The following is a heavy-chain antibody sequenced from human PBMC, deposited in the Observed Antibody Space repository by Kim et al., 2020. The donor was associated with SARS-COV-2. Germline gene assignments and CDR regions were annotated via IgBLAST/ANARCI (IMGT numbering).Heavy chain of an antibody. CDR3: ARIPLGATTAFDI. V-gene: IGHV4-59*01. J-gene: IGHJ3*02. D-gene: IGHD1-26*01. CDR1: GGSISSYY. CDR2: IYYSGST. Sequence: SETLSLTCTVSGGSISSYYWSWIRQPPGKGLEWIGYIYYSGSTNYNPSLKSRVTISVDTSKNQFSLKLSSVTAADTAVYYCARIPLGATTAFDIWGQGTMVTVSS.